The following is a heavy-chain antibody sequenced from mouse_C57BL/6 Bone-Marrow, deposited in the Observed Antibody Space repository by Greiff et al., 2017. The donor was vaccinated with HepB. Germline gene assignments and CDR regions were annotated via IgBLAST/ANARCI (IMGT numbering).Heavy chain of an antibody. V-gene: IGHV1-81*01. CDR3: ARPGELRGAMDY. CDR2: IYPRSGNT. CDR1: GYTFTSYG. Sequence: VKLVESGAELARPGASVKLSCKASGYTFTSYGISWVKQRTGQGLEWIGEIYPRSGNTYYNEKFKGKATLTADKSSSTAYMELRSLTSEDSAVYFCARPGELRGAMDYWGQGTSVTVSS. J-gene: IGHJ4*01.